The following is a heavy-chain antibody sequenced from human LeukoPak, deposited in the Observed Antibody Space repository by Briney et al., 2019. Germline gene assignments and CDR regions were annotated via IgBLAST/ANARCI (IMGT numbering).Heavy chain of an antibody. D-gene: IGHD1-26*01. Sequence: GGSLRLSCAASGFTFSSYGMHWVRQAPGKGLEGVAVISYDGSNKYYADSVKGRFTISRDNSKNTLYLQMNSLRAEDTAVFYCAKCRHYSGSYYAYYYGMDVWGQGTTVTVSS. J-gene: IGHJ6*02. CDR1: GFTFSSYG. CDR3: AKCRHYSGSYYAYYYGMDV. CDR2: ISYDGSNK. V-gene: IGHV3-30*18.